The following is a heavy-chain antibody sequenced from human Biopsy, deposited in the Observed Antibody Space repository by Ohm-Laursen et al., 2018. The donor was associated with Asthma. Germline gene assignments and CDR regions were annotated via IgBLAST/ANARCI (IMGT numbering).Heavy chain of an antibody. CDR2: ISSGSDYI. Sequence: LTLTCAASGFNFSYYSMIWVRQAPGTGLEWVAAISSGSDYIFYADSVKGRFTISRDNAKNSLYLQMNSLRAEDTAVYYCARPRWGPYGYWGQGTLVTVSS. V-gene: IGHV3-21*01. CDR1: GFNFSYYS. CDR3: ARPRWGPYGY. D-gene: IGHD4-17*01. J-gene: IGHJ4*02.